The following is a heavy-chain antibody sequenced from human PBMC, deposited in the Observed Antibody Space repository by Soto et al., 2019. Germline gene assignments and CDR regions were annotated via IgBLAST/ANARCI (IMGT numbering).Heavy chain of an antibody. D-gene: IGHD2-2*01. CDR2: IYYARTT. V-gene: IGHV4-59*08. CDR1: GASLSPNY. J-gene: IGHJ4*02. Sequence: QVQLQESGPGLVKPSETLSLRCSVSGASLSPNYWSWFRQPPGKGLQWIGYIYYARTTTYNPSLKSRLTISPNTSKNEVSLELTSVTAADTAVYYCARLGAFYQALDSWGQGALVTVSS. CDR3: ARLGAFYQALDS.